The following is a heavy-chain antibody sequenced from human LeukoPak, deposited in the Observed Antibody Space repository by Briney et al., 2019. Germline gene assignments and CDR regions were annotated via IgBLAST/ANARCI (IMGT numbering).Heavy chain of an antibody. Sequence: SETLSLTCAVYGGSFSGYYWSWIRHPPGKGLEWIGEINHSGSTNYNPSLKSRVTISVDTSKNQFSLKLSSVTAADTAVYYCARGSYYYGSGSSVSSGMDVWGKGTTVTVSS. D-gene: IGHD3-10*01. J-gene: IGHJ6*04. CDR1: GGSFSGYY. V-gene: IGHV4-34*01. CDR3: ARGSYYYGSGSSVSSGMDV. CDR2: INHSGST.